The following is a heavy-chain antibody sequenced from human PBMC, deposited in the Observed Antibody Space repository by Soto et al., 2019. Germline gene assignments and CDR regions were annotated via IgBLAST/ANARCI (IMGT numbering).Heavy chain of an antibody. D-gene: IGHD3-3*01. CDR2: IIPIFGTA. Sequence: SVKVSCKASGGTFSSYAISWVRQAPGQGLEWMGGIIPIFGTANYAQKFQGRVTMTRDTSTSTVYMELSSLRSEDTAVYYCARDEIFGVVIPQSYGMDVWGQGTTVTVSS. V-gene: IGHV1-69*05. J-gene: IGHJ6*02. CDR3: ARDEIFGVVIPQSYGMDV. CDR1: GGTFSSYA.